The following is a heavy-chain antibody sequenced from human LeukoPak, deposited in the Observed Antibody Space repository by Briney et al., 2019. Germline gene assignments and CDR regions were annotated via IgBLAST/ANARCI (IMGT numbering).Heavy chain of an antibody. D-gene: IGHD6-13*01. CDR1: GFTFSSYW. J-gene: IGHJ4*02. V-gene: IGHV3-7*03. CDR3: ARDSIAANFGY. CDR2: IKQDGSEK. Sequence: QPGGSLRLSCAASGFTFSSYWMSWVRQAPGKGLEWVANIKQDGSEKYYVDSVKGRFTISRDNAKNSLYLQMNSLRAGDTAVYYCARDSIAANFGYWGQGTLVTVSS.